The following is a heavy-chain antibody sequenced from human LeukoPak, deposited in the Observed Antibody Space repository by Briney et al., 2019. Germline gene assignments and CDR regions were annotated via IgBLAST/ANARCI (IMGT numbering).Heavy chain of an antibody. V-gene: IGHV3-20*04. CDR1: GFTFDDYA. D-gene: IGHD3-3*01. Sequence: GGSLRLSCAASGFTFDDYAMNWVRQAPGKGLEWVSGINWNGGSTYYRDSEKGRFTISRDNAKNSLYLQMNSLRAEDTALYYCARVKGSGYRNSIDYWGQGTLVTVSS. J-gene: IGHJ4*02. CDR2: INWNGGST. CDR3: ARVKGSGYRNSIDY.